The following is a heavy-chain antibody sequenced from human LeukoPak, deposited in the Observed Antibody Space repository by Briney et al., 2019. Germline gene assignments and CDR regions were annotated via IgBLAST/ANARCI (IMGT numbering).Heavy chain of an antibody. CDR1: GGTFSSYA. V-gene: IGHV1-69*13. J-gene: IGHJ3*02. CDR2: IIPIFGTA. D-gene: IGHD2-15*01. Sequence: SVKVSCKASGGTFSSYAISWVRQAPGQGLEWMGGIIPIFGTANYAQEFQGRVTITADESTSTAYMELSSLRSEDTAVYYCARVCSGGSCYLRDAFDIWGQGTMVTVSS. CDR3: ARVCSGGSCYLRDAFDI.